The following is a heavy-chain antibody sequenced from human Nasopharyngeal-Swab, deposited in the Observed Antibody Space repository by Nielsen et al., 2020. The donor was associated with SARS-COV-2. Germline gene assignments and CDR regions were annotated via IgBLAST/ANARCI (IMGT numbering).Heavy chain of an antibody. J-gene: IGHJ6*02. V-gene: IGHV5-51*01. CDR3: ARRETYDPNYYGMDV. CDR1: GYIFTSYW. CDR2: IYPGDSDT. D-gene: IGHD3-3*01. Sequence: GGSLRLSCKGSGYIFTSYWIGWVRQMPGKGLEWMGIIYPGDSDTRYSPSFQGQVTISADKSISTAYLQWSSLKASDTAMYYCARRETYDPNYYGMDVWGQGTTVTVSS.